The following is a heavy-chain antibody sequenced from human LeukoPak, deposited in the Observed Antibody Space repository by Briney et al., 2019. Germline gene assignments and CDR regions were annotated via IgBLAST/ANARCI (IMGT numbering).Heavy chain of an antibody. Sequence: GGSLRLSCAASGFTFSSYWMSWVRQAPGKGLEWVANIKQDGSEKYYVDSVKGRFTISRDNAKNSLYLQMSSLRAEDSAVYYCARDKLEPSGDAFDVWGQGTMVTVSS. CDR3: ARDKLEPSGDAFDV. D-gene: IGHD1-1*01. CDR1: GFTFSSYW. CDR2: IKQDGSEK. J-gene: IGHJ3*01. V-gene: IGHV3-7*01.